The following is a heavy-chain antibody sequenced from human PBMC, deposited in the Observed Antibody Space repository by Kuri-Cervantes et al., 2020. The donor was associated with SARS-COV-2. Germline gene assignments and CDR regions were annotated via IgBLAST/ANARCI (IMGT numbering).Heavy chain of an antibody. J-gene: IGHJ4*02. V-gene: IGHV4-39*01. CDR3: ARHVVYVRHFDY. CDR1: GGSISSSSYY. Sequence: GSLRLSCTVSGGSISSSSYYWGWIRQPPGKGLEWIGGIYYSGSTYYNPSLKSRVTISVDTSKNQFSLKLSSVTAADTAVYYCARHVVYVRHFDYWGQGTLVTVSS. CDR2: IYYSGST. D-gene: IGHD3-10*02.